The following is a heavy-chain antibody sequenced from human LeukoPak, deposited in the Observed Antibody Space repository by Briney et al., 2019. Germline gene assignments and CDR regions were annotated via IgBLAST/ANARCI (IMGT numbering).Heavy chain of an antibody. Sequence: ASVKVSCKASGYTFTSYAMHWVRQAPGQRLEWMGWINAGNGNTKYSQKFQGRVTITRDTSASIAYMELSSLRSEDTAVYYCARFGPNYYDSSGLDAFDIWGQGTMVTVSS. CDR2: INAGNGNT. V-gene: IGHV1-3*01. D-gene: IGHD3-22*01. J-gene: IGHJ3*02. CDR3: ARFGPNYYDSSGLDAFDI. CDR1: GYTFTSYA.